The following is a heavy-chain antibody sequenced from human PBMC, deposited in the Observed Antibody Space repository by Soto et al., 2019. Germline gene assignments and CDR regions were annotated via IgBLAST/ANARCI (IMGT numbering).Heavy chain of an antibody. J-gene: IGHJ4*02. CDR1: GGSVSSGHYS. D-gene: IGHD6-19*01. Sequence: QVQLQESGPGLVRPSETLSLTCTVSGGSVSSGHYSWSWSRQPPGEGLEWIGYIPYTGSPNYNTSLKSRVTISVHTSKNQFSLKMNSVTAADTAVFYCARSGAGSGWLGGQGTLVTVSS. CDR3: ARSGAGSGWL. V-gene: IGHV4-61*01. CDR2: IPYTGSP.